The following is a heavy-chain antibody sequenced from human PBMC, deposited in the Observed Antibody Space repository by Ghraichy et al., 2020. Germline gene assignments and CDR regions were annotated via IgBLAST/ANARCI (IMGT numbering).Heavy chain of an antibody. V-gene: IGHV2-70*01. CDR3: ARNQVRGRVGVVAANDAFDI. J-gene: IGHJ3*02. CDR2: IDWDDDK. CDR1: GFSLSTSGMC. D-gene: IGHD2-15*01. Sequence: SGPTLVKPTQTLTLTCTFSGFSLSTSGMCVSWIRQPPGKALEWLALIDWDDDKYYSTSLKTRLTISKDTSKNQVVLTMTNMDPVDTATYYCARNQVRGRVGVVAANDAFDIWGQGTMVTVSS.